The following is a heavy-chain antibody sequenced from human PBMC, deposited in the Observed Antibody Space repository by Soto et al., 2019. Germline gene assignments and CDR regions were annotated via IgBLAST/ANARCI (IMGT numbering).Heavy chain of an antibody. CDR2: INPSGGST. Sequence: ASVKVSCKASGYTFTRYYMHWVRQAPGQGLEWMGIINPSGGSTSYAQKFQGRVTMTRDTSTSTVYMELSSLRSEDTAVYYCAQIGVPAVGAFDIWGQGTMVTVSS. D-gene: IGHD2-2*01. J-gene: IGHJ3*02. CDR3: AQIGVPAVGAFDI. V-gene: IGHV1-46*01. CDR1: GYTFTRYY.